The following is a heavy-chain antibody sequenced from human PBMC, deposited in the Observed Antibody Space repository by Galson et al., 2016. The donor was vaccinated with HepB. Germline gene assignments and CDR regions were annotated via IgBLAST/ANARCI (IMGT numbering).Heavy chain of an antibody. V-gene: IGHV3-74*01. CDR1: GFTFSSHW. CDR2: LKSDGTST. J-gene: IGHJ4*02. CDR3: RTGTAGIDY. Sequence: SLRLSCAASGFTFSSHWMHWVRQAPGKGLMCVSRLKSDGTSTYYADSVKGRFTISRDNAKNTLYLQMNSLRAEDTAVYYCRTGTAGIDYWGQGTLVTVSS. D-gene: IGHD4-11*01.